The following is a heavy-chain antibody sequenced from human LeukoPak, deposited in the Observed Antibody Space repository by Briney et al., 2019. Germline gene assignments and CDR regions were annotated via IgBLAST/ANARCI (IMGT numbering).Heavy chain of an antibody. CDR3: ARSDYYDYRQIDF. V-gene: IGHV4-39*01. D-gene: IGHD3-22*01. J-gene: IGHJ4*02. CDR1: GDSISTSSYY. Sequence: SETLSLTCTVSGDSISTSSYYWGWIRQPPGKGLEWLGSIYYSGISHYNPSLKRRDTIYVDTSRNQFSLHLYSVTAADTAVFYCARSDYYDYRQIDFWGQGTLVTVSS. CDR2: IYYSGIS.